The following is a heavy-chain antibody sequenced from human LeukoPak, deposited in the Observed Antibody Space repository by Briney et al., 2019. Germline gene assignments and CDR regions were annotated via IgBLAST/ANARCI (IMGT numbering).Heavy chain of an antibody. CDR2: INSDGSST. J-gene: IGHJ5*01. Sequence: GSLRLSCAASGFTFSNYWMHWVRQVPGKGLVWVSRINSDGSSTSYADSVKGRFTISRDNAKNTLYMQMNSLRVEDTAVYYCARDPAPQGWFDSWGQGTLVIVSS. V-gene: IGHV3-74*01. CDR3: ARDPAPQGWFDS. CDR1: GFTFSNYW.